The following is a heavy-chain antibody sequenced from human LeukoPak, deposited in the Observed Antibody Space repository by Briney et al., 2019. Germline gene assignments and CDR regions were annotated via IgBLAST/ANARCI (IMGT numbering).Heavy chain of an antibody. Sequence: GASVKVSSKASGYTFTDYYLHWVRQAPGQGLEWMGWINSNSGDTKYAQNFQGRVTMTGDTSISTAYMELSGLTSDDTAVYYCARDIWNLRLIYYWGQGTLVTVSS. CDR3: ARDIWNLRLIYY. CDR2: INSNSGDT. D-gene: IGHD3-16*01. CDR1: GYTFTDYY. J-gene: IGHJ4*02. V-gene: IGHV1-2*02.